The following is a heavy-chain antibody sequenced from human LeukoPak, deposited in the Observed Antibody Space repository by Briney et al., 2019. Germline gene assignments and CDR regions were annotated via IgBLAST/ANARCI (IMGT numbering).Heavy chain of an antibody. J-gene: IGHJ4*02. D-gene: IGHD1-26*01. CDR2: IYYSGST. V-gene: IGHV4-31*03. CDR1: GGSISSGGYY. Sequence: SETLSLTCTVSGGSISSGGYYWNWIRQHPGKGLEWIGYIYYSGSTYYNPSLKSRVTISVDTSKSQFSLKLSSVTAADTAVYYCARVVVGATFDYWGQGTLVTVSS. CDR3: ARVVVGATFDY.